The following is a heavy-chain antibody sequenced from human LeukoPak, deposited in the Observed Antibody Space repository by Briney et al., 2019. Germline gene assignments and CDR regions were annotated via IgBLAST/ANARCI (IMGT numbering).Heavy chain of an antibody. CDR3: ARRRIGMDSSGWYASGDYYFDN. V-gene: IGHV1-18*01. CDR2: ISAYNGNT. Sequence: ASVKVSCKASGYTFTSYGISWVRQAPGQGLEWMGWISAYNGNTNYAQKLQGRVTMTTDTSTSTAYMELRSLRSDDTAVYYCARRRIGMDSSGWYASGDYYFDNWGQGTLVSVSS. D-gene: IGHD6-19*01. J-gene: IGHJ4*02. CDR1: GYTFTSYG.